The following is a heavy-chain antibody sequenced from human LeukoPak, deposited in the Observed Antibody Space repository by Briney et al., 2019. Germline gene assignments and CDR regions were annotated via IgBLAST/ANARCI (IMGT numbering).Heavy chain of an antibody. CDR3: ARDPLSISGSYPDY. V-gene: IGHV1-18*01. D-gene: IGHD1-26*01. Sequence: ASVKVSCMASGYTFTSYGISWVRQAPGQGLEWMGWISAYNGNTNYAQKLQGRVTMTTDTSTSTAYMELRSLRSDDTAVYYCARDPLSISGSYPDYWGQGTLVTVSS. CDR2: ISAYNGNT. J-gene: IGHJ4*02. CDR1: GYTFTSYG.